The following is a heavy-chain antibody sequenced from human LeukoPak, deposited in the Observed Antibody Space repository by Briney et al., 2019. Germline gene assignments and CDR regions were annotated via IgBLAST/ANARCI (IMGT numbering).Heavy chain of an antibody. CDR3: ARVIPLRSYYLEY. D-gene: IGHD3-3*01. V-gene: IGHV3-53*04. CDR2: IYSGAPT. Sequence: GGSLRLSCAASGFTVSSNYIRWVRPAPGEGLGWVSAIYSGAPTSYPASVKGRLTISRHHYKNTLYLQMNSLSAAEPSVYYCARVIPLRSYYLEYWGQGTLVTVSS. CDR1: GFTVSSNY. J-gene: IGHJ4*02.